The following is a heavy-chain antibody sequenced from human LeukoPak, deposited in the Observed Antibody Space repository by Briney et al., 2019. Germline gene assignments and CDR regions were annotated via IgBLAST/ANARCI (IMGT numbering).Heavy chain of an antibody. CDR2: NYYSGST. V-gene: IGHV4-39*01. Sequence: SETLSLTCTVSGGSISSSSYYWGWIHQPPGKGLEWIGSNYYSGSTYYNPSLKSRVTISVDTSKNQFPLKLSSVTAADTAVYYCARLQDVLLWFGDLDPWGQGTLVTVSS. D-gene: IGHD3-10*01. J-gene: IGHJ5*02. CDR1: GGSISSSSYY. CDR3: ARLQDVLLWFGDLDP.